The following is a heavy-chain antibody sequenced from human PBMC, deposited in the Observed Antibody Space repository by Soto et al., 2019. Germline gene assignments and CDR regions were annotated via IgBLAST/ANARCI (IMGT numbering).Heavy chain of an antibody. CDR2: ISAYNGNT. CDR1: GYTFTSYG. V-gene: IGHV1-18*01. CDR3: ARDLILRYFDWPSSGGDP. D-gene: IGHD3-9*01. Sequence: ASVKVSFKASGYTFTSYGISWVRQAPGQGLEWMGWISAYNGNTNYAQKLQGRVTMTTDTSTSTAYMELRSLRSDDTAVYYCARDLILRYFDWPSSGGDPWGQGTLVTVSS. J-gene: IGHJ5*02.